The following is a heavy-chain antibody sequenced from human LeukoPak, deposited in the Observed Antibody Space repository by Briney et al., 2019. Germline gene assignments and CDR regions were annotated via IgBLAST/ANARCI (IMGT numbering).Heavy chain of an antibody. CDR1: GFTFSSYV. V-gene: IGHV3-23*01. CDR2: ISGSGGST. D-gene: IGHD5-18*01. J-gene: IGHJ4*02. Sequence: GGSLRLSCAASGFTFSSYVMSWVRQAPGKGLEWVSAISGSGGSTYYTDSVKGRFTISRDNSKNTLYLQMNSLRAEDTAVYYCAKLSAGYSYGYREAYYFDYWGQGTLVTVSS. CDR3: AKLSAGYSYGYREAYYFDY.